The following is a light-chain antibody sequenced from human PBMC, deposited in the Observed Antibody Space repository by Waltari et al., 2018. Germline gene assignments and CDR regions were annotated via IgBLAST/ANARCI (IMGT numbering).Light chain of an antibody. Sequence: DIVVTQSPLSLPVTPGEPASTSCRSTQGLLQRNGYNYLDWYLQKPGQAPQLLMYLGSNRASGVPDRFSGSGSGTNFTLKISRVEAEDVGVYYCMQALQPPWTFGQGTKVEI. CDR2: LGS. CDR3: MQALQPPWT. J-gene: IGKJ1*01. CDR1: QGLLQRNGYNY. V-gene: IGKV2-28*01.